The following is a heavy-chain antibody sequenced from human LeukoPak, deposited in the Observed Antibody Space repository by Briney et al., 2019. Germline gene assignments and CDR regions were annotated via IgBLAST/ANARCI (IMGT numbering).Heavy chain of an antibody. D-gene: IGHD6-13*01. CDR1: GFTFSSYA. CDR2: ISGSGGST. J-gene: IGHJ4*02. V-gene: IGHV3-23*01. CDR3: ARPYSSKHLLAGRGFDY. Sequence: GGSLRLSCAASGFTFSSYAMSWVRQAPGKGLEWVSAISGSGGSTYYADSVKGRFTISRDNSKNTLYLQMNSLRAEDTAVYYCARPYSSKHLLAGRGFDYWGQGTLVTVSS.